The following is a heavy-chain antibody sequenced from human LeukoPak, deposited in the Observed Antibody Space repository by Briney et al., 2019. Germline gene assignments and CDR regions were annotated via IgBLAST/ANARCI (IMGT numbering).Heavy chain of an antibody. V-gene: IGHV3-64D*06. CDR2: ITTDGGST. Sequence: GGSPRLSCSASGFTFSTYAMHWVRQAPGKGLEYVSAITTDGGSTYYADSVKGRFTISRDNSRNTLYLQLSSLRPEDTALYYCVTAAAGTAYDFWGQGTLVTVSS. J-gene: IGHJ4*02. CDR3: VTAAAGTAYDF. D-gene: IGHD6-13*01. CDR1: GFTFSTYA.